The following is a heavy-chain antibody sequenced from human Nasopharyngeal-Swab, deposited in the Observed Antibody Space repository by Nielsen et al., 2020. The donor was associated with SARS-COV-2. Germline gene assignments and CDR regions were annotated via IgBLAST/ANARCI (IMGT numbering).Heavy chain of an antibody. J-gene: IGHJ4*02. D-gene: IGHD3-22*01. CDR2: ISGSGGST. CDR3: ANYDSSGYLIDY. Sequence: GESLKISCAASGFTLSGYAMSWVRQAPGKGLEWVSAISGSGGSTYYADSVKGRFTISRDNSKNTLYLQMNSLRAEDTAVYYCANYDSSGYLIDYWGQGTLVTVSS. CDR1: GFTLSGYA. V-gene: IGHV3-23*01.